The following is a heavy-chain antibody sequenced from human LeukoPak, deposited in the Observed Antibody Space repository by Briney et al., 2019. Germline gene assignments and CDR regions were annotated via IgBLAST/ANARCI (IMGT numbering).Heavy chain of an antibody. V-gene: IGHV3-48*03. CDR3: ATITMVRGTDAFDI. J-gene: IGHJ3*02. CDR2: ISSSGSTI. CDR1: GFTFSSYE. D-gene: IGHD3-10*01. Sequence: PGGSLRLSCAASGFTFSSYEMNWVRQAPGKGLEWVSYISSSGSTIYHADSVKGRFTISRDNAKNSLYLQMNSLRAEDTAVYYCATITMVRGTDAFDIWGQGTMVTVSS.